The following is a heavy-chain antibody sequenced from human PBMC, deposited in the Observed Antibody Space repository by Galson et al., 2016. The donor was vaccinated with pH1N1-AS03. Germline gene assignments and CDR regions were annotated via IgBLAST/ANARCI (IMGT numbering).Heavy chain of an antibody. J-gene: IGHJ4*02. CDR2: IIPAVGIT. CDR3: AKVACISCLDD. Sequence: SVKVSCKATGGTFGTYGITWVRQGPGQGLEWMGGIIPAVGITHYAQKYQGRVTFTADESTTTAYMELSRLRSEDTAVYFCAKVACISCLDDWGQGTLVTVSS. D-gene: IGHD2-15*01. CDR1: GGTFGTYG. V-gene: IGHV1-69*10.